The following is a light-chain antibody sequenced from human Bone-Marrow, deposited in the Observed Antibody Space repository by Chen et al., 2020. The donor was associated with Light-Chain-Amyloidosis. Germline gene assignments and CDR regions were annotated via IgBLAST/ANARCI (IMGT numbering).Light chain of an antibody. V-gene: IGKV3-15*01. J-gene: IGKJ1*01. CDR1: QSVSGN. Sequence: IVMTQSPATLSVSPGERATLSCRARQSVSGNLAWDQQKPGQAPRLLIHGASTRATGIPARFSGSGSETEFTLTISSLHSEDFAVYYCQQDNDWPRTFGQGTKVDNK. CDR2: GAS. CDR3: QQDNDWPRT.